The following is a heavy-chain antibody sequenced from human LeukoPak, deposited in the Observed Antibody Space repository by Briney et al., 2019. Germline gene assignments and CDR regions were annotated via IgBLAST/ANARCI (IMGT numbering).Heavy chain of an antibody. D-gene: IGHD2-15*01. CDR3: ARSVAEDLPSFDY. Sequence: PSETLSLTCTVSGDSISSSYYWSWFRQLPGKGLEWIGFIYYSGSTYYNPSPKSRVTISVDTSKNQFSLKLSSVTAADTAVYYCARSVAEDLPSFDYWGQGTLVTVSS. J-gene: IGHJ4*02. CDR1: GDSISSSYY. V-gene: IGHV4-31*03. CDR2: IYYSGST.